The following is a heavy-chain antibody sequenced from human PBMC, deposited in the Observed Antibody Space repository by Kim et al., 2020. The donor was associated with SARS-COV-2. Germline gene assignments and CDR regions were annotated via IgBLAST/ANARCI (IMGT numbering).Heavy chain of an antibody. CDR3: EAYQHYDILTGPPGY. V-gene: IGHV3-30*03. CDR1: GFTFSSYG. Sequence: GGSLRLSCAASGFTFSSYGMHWVRQAPGKGLEWVAVISYDGSNKYYADSVKGRFTISRDNSKNTLYLQMNSLRAEDTAVYYCEAYQHYDILTGPPGYWGQGTLVTVSS. CDR2: ISYDGSNK. J-gene: IGHJ4*02. D-gene: IGHD3-9*01.